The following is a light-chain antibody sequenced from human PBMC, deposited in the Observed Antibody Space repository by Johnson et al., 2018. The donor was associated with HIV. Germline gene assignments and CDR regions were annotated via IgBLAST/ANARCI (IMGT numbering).Light chain of an antibody. CDR3: GTWDSSLSAYV. CDR2: DNN. J-gene: IGLJ1*01. Sequence: QSVLTQPPSVSAAPGQKVTISCSGGSSNIGNNYVSWYQQLPGTAPKLLIYDNNKRPSGIPARFSGSKSGTSATLGITGLQTGDEADYYCGTWDSSLSAYVFGTGTKVTVL. V-gene: IGLV1-51*01. CDR1: SSNIGNNY.